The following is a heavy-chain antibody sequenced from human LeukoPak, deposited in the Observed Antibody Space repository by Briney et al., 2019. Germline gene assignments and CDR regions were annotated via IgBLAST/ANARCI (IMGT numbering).Heavy chain of an antibody. J-gene: IGHJ4*02. CDR3: TRGGELMNY. D-gene: IGHD1-26*01. V-gene: IGHV4-61*02. Sequence: SQTPSLTCTVSGGSVSSGNYYWTWIRQPAGKGLEWIGRIYTSGSTNYNPSLKSRVTISIDASKNQFSLRLSSVTAADTAVYYCTRGGELMNYWGQGTLVTVSS. CDR1: GGSVSSGNYY. CDR2: IYTSGST.